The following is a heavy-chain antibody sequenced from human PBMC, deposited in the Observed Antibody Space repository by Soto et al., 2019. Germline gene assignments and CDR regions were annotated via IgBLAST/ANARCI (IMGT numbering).Heavy chain of an antibody. CDR3: ASALSVVAATFDY. V-gene: IGHV1-69*10. D-gene: IGHD2-15*01. J-gene: IGHJ4*02. CDR2: IIPILGIA. CDR1: VYTWTSYG. Sequence: VKGSCKASVYTWTSYGISWVRQAPGQGLESMGRIIPILGIANYAQKFQGRVTITADKSTSTAYMELSRLRSEDTAVYYCASALSVVAATFDYWGQGTLVTVSS.